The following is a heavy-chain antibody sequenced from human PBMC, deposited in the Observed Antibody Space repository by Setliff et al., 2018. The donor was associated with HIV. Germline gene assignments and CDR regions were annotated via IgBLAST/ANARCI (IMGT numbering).Heavy chain of an antibody. Sequence: LRLSCAASGFTVSSYWMHWVRQIPGKGLVGISRIHSDGSSTTYADSVKGRFTISRDNARDTLYLEMNSLRVEDTAVYYCARDFDWPQACWGQGTLVTVSS. D-gene: IGHD3-9*01. V-gene: IGHV3-74*01. J-gene: IGHJ4*02. CDR3: ARDFDWPQAC. CDR1: GFTVSSYW. CDR2: IHSDGSST.